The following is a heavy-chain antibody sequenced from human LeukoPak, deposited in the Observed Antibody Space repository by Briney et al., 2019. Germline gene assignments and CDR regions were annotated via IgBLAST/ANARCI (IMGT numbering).Heavy chain of an antibody. D-gene: IGHD6-13*01. CDR2: INPNNGGT. J-gene: IGHJ4*02. CDR1: GYTFTGYY. Sequence: GASVKVSCKASGYTFTGYYMHWVRQAPGQGLEWMGWINPNNGGTNYAQKFQGRVTMTRGTSISTAYMELSRLTPDDTAVYYCARGSSSWYVGPPLDCWGQGTLVTVSS. CDR3: ARGSSSWYVGPPLDC. V-gene: IGHV1-2*02.